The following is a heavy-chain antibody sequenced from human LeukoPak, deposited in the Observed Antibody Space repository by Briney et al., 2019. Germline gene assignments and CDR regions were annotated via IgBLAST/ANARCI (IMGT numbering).Heavy chain of an antibody. Sequence: PGGSLRLSCAASGFTFSSYWMSWVRQAPGKGLEWVANIKQDGSEKYYVNSVEGRFTISRDNAKNSLYLQVNSLRAEDTAVYYCARGQHSSGWNLPRDYYYYMDVWGKGTTVTISS. CDR2: IKQDGSEK. CDR1: GFTFSSYW. D-gene: IGHD6-19*01. CDR3: ARGQHSSGWNLPRDYYYYMDV. V-gene: IGHV3-7*01. J-gene: IGHJ6*03.